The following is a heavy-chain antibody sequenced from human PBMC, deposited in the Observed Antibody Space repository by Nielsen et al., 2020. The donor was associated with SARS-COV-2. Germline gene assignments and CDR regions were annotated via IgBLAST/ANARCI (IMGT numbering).Heavy chain of an antibody. V-gene: IGHV3-30*03. CDR2: ISYDGSNK. D-gene: IGHD2-2*01. CDR3: ASDSNSYNYYYYYGMDV. CDR1: GFTFSSYG. J-gene: IGHJ6*02. Sequence: GSLRLSCAASGFTFSSYGMHWVRQAPGKGLEWVAVISYDGSNKYYADSVKGRFTISRDNSKNTLNLQMNSLRAEDTAVYYCASDSNSYNYYYYYGMDVWGQGTTVTVSS.